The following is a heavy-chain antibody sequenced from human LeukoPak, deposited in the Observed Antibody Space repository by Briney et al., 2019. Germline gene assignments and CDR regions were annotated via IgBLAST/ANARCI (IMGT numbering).Heavy chain of an antibody. V-gene: IGHV1-18*01. CDR1: GYTFTSYG. CDR3: ARDRGGSSSIWDVDAFDI. CDR2: LSAYNGNT. D-gene: IGHD5-18*01. Sequence: GASVKVSCKASGYTFTSYGISWVRQAPGQGLEWMGWLSAYNGNTNYAQKLQGRVTMTTDTSTSTAYMELRSLRSDDTAVYYCARDRGGSSSIWDVDAFDIWGQGTMVTVSS. J-gene: IGHJ3*02.